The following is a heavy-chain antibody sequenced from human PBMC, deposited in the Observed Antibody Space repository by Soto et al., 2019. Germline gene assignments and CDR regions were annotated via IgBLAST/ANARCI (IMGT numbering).Heavy chain of an antibody. CDR3: AKARGRTTGTAGDFDY. Sequence: EVQLVESGGGLVQPDRSLRLSCAASGFTFDDFAMHWVRQAPGKGLEWVSGINWNGGNKAYADSVKGRFTISRDNAKNSLYLQVNSLRDEDTALYYCAKARGRTTGTAGDFDYWGQGALITVSS. V-gene: IGHV3-9*01. CDR1: GFTFDDFA. D-gene: IGHD1-1*01. J-gene: IGHJ4*02. CDR2: INWNGGNK.